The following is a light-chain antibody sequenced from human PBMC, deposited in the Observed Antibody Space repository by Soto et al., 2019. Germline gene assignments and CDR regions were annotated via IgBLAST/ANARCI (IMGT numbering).Light chain of an antibody. J-gene: IGKJ2*01. Sequence: DIQMTQSPSTLSASVGDSVTITCRASQSVSSWLAWYQQKVGKAPKLLIYKASSLERGVPSRFIGRGSGTEFTLTLNSLQPDDFATYYCQQYNDFPYTFGQGTKVEIK. CDR2: KAS. CDR3: QQYNDFPYT. CDR1: QSVSSW. V-gene: IGKV1-5*03.